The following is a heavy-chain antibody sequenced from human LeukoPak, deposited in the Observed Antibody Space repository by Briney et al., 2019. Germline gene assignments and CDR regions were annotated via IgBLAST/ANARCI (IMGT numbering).Heavy chain of an antibody. Sequence: GGSLILSCAASGFTFSSYWMHWVRQVPGKGLVWVSRINGDGRSTNYADSVKGRFTISRDNAKSTLYLQMNSLRDEDTAVYYCARGFYYYGSNYWGQGTLVTVSS. J-gene: IGHJ4*02. D-gene: IGHD3-10*01. V-gene: IGHV3-74*01. CDR3: ARGFYYYGSNY. CDR2: INGDGRST. CDR1: GFTFSSYW.